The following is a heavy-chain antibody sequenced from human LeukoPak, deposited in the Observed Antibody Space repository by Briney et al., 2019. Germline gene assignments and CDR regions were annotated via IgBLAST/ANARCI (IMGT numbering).Heavy chain of an antibody. V-gene: IGHV3-21*01. CDR1: GFTFSSYS. CDR2: ISSSSSYM. J-gene: IGHJ4*02. D-gene: IGHD1-26*01. CDR3: ARGQRSGSYCGY. Sequence: PGGSLRLSCAASGFTFSSYSMNWVRQAPGKGLEWVSSISSSSSYMYYADSVKGRFTISRDNAKNSLYLQMNSLRAEDTAVYYCARGQRSGSYCGYWGQGTLVTVSS.